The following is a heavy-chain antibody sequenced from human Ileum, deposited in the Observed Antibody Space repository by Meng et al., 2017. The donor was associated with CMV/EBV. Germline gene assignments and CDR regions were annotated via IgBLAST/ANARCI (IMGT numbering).Heavy chain of an antibody. V-gene: IGHV4-39*07. D-gene: IGHD3-10*01. J-gene: IGHJ4*02. CDR3: ARVGAMVRGPHFDY. Sequence: VNHSETLSLTCTVSGGAISSSSYYWSWIRQPPGKGLEWIGSIYYSGSTYYNPSLKSRVTISVDTSKNQFSLKLSSVTAADTAVYYWARVGAMVRGPHFDYWGQGTLVTVSS. CDR1: GGAISSSSYY. CDR2: IYYSGST.